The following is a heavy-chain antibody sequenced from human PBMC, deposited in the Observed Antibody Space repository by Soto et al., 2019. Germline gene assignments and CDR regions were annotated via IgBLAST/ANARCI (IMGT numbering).Heavy chain of an antibody. CDR3: ARDTPYYYDTD. CDR2: IYHSGST. CDR1: GGSISNLNW. J-gene: IGHJ4*02. Sequence: SETLSLTCAVSGGSISNLNWWSWVRQPPGKGLEWIGEIYHSGSTNYNPSLKSRVTISVDKSKNQFSLKLSSVTAADTAVYYCARDTPYYYDTDWGQGTLVTVSS. D-gene: IGHD3-22*01. V-gene: IGHV4-4*02.